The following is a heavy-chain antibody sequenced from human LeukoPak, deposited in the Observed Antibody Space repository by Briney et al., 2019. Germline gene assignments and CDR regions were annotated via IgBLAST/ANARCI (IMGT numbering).Heavy chain of an antibody. CDR2: IYSGGNT. D-gene: IGHD3-10*01. V-gene: IGHV3-53*01. CDR3: VRDPDGSGQLPLDH. CDR1: GYTVNSNY. Sequence: GGSLRLSCAASGYTVNSNYMNWVRQAPGKGLDWVSIIYSGGNTDYADYVKGRFTISRDNYEHTLYLQMNSLRAEDTAVYYCVRDPDGSGQLPLDHWGQGTLVTVSS. J-gene: IGHJ4*02.